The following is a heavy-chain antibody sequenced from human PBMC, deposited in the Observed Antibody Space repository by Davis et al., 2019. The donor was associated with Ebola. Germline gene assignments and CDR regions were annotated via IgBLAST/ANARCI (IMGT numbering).Heavy chain of an antibody. CDR3: ARLEDVVVVAATTFDY. D-gene: IGHD2-15*01. CDR1: GYSFTSYW. J-gene: IGHJ4*02. Sequence: GGSLRLSCKGSGYSFTSYWYAWVRQMPGKGLEWMGIIYPGDSGTRYSPSFQGQVTISADKSISTAYLQWSSLKASDTAMYYCARLEDVVVVAATTFDYWGQGTLVTVSS. V-gene: IGHV5-51*01. CDR2: IYPGDSGT.